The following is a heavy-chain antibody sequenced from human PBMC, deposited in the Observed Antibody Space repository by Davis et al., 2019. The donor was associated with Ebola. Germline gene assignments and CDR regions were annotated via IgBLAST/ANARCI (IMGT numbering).Heavy chain of an antibody. V-gene: IGHV3-23*01. D-gene: IGHD4/OR15-4a*01. CDR3: ATDPYGANPQSADY. CDR1: GFTFSSYA. Sequence: PGGSLRLSCAASGFTFSSYAMTWVRQAPGKGLEWVSTISKSGRDTNYADSVKGRLSVSRDNAKDTLFLQMNSLRADDTAVYYCATDPYGANPQSADYWGQGSLVTVSS. CDR2: ISKSGRDT. J-gene: IGHJ4*02.